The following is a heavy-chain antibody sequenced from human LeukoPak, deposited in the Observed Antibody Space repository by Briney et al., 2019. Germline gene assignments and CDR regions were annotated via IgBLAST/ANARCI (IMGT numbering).Heavy chain of an antibody. CDR1: GGSISSGGYS. Sequence: ASETLSLTCTVSGGSISSGGYSWSWIRQPPGKGLEWIRYIYHSGSTYYNPSLKSRVTISVDRSKNQFSLKLSSVTAADTAVYYCARAGYYDSSGYYPHWGQGTLVTVSS. CDR3: ARAGYYDSSGYYPH. J-gene: IGHJ4*02. D-gene: IGHD3-22*01. CDR2: IYHSGST. V-gene: IGHV4-30-2*01.